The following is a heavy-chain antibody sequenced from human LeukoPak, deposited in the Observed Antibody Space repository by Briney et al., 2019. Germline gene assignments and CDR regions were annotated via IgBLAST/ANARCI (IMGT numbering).Heavy chain of an antibody. D-gene: IGHD4-11*01. CDR1: GFTFSSYA. J-gene: IGHJ4*02. CDR2: ISGSGGST. CDR3: ARGNSHSFDY. Sequence: PGGSLRLSCAASGFTFSSYAMSWVRQAPGKGLEWVSAISGSGGSTSYADSVKGRFTISRDNAKNTLYLQMNSLRAEDTAVYYCARGNSHSFDYWGKGALVTVSS. V-gene: IGHV3-23*01.